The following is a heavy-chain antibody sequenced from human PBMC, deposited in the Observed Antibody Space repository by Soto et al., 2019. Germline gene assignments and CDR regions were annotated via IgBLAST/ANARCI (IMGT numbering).Heavy chain of an antibody. CDR2: INPNSGGT. CDR1: GYTFTGYY. V-gene: IGHV1-2*02. Sequence: ASVKVSCKASGYTFTGYYMHWVRQAPGQGLEWMGWINPNSGGTNYAQKFQGRVTMTRDTSISTAYMELSRLRSDDTAVYYCARGLTYYYDSSDYPYYYYGMDVWGQGTTVTVSS. D-gene: IGHD3-22*01. J-gene: IGHJ6*02. CDR3: ARGLTYYYDSSDYPYYYYGMDV.